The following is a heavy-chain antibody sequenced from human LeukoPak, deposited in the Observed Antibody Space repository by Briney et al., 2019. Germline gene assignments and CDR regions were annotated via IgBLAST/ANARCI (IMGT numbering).Heavy chain of an antibody. D-gene: IGHD2-15*01. V-gene: IGHV4-59*01. Sequence: SETLSLTSTVSGGSISSYYWSWIRQPPGKGLEWIGYIYYSGSTNYNPSLKSRVTISVDTSKNHFSLKLSSVTAADTAMYFCARSLVGFDYWGQGTLVTVSS. CDR1: GGSISSYY. J-gene: IGHJ4*02. CDR3: ARSLVGFDY. CDR2: IYYSGST.